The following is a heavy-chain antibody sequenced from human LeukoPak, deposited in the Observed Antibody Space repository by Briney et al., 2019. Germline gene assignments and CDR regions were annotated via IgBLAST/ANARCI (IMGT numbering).Heavy chain of an antibody. CDR2: IIHSGST. CDR1: GGSISSSSYY. J-gene: IGHJ5*02. D-gene: IGHD3-10*01. CDR3: ARGRRLTGYGSGSYHWFDP. Sequence: PSETLSLTCTVSGGSISSSSYYWGWIRQPPGKGLEWIGEIIHSGSTNYNPSLKSRVTISVDTSKNQFSLKLSSVTAADTAVYYCARGRRLTGYGSGSYHWFDPWGQGTLVTVSS. V-gene: IGHV4-39*07.